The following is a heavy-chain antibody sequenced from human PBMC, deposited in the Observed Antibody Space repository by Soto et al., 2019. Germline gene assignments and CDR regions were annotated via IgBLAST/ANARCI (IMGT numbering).Heavy chain of an antibody. CDR3: AKAKMDSYYYYYYMDV. J-gene: IGHJ6*03. CDR2: ISGSGGST. V-gene: IGHV3-23*01. Sequence: EVQLLESGGGLVQPGGSLRLSCAASGFTFSSYAMSWVRQAPGKGLEWVSAISGSGGSTYYADSVKGRFTISRDNSKNTLYLQMNSLRAEDTAVYYCAKAKMDSYYYYYYMDVWGKGTTVTVSS. CDR1: GFTFSSYA. D-gene: IGHD2-8*01.